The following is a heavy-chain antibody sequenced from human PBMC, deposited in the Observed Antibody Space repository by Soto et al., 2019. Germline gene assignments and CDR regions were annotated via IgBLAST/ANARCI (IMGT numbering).Heavy chain of an antibody. V-gene: IGHV4-39*01. D-gene: IGHD3-10*01. J-gene: IGHJ4*02. Sequence: QLQLQESGPGLVKPSETLSLTCTVSGGSISSSSYYWGWIRQPPGKGLEWIGSIYYSGSTYYNPSLKSRVPISVDTSKNPFALNLSSVTAADTAVYYCATQLLWFGESATNFDYWGQGTLVTVSS. CDR3: ATQLLWFGESATNFDY. CDR1: GGSISSSSYY. CDR2: IYYSGST.